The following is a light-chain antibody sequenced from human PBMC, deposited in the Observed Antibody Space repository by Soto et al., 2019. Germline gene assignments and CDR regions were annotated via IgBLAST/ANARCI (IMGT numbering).Light chain of an antibody. Sequence: QSALTQPASVSGSPGQSITISCTGTSCDVGGYNYVSWYQQHPGKAPKLMIYEVSNRPSGVSNRFSGSKSGNTASLTISGLQAEDEADYYCSSYTSSSTDVFGTGTKLTVL. V-gene: IGLV2-14*01. CDR2: EVS. CDR1: SCDVGGYNY. J-gene: IGLJ1*01. CDR3: SSYTSSSTDV.